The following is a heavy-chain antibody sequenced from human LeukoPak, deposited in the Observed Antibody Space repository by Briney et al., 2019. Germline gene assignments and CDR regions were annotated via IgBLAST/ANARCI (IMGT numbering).Heavy chain of an antibody. CDR3: ARGRTERKLLRFLEWLLDY. D-gene: IGHD3-3*01. CDR1: GFTFSSYA. V-gene: IGHV3-30-3*01. J-gene: IGHJ4*02. CDR2: ISYDGSNK. Sequence: GRSLRLSCAASGFTFSSYAMHWVRQAPGKGLEWVAVISYDGSNKYYADSVKGRFTISRDDSKNTLYLQMDSLRAEDTAVYYCARGRTERKLLRFLEWLLDYWGPGTLVTVSS.